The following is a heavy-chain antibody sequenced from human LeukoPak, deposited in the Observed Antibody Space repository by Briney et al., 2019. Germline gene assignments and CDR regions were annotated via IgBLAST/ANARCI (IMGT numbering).Heavy chain of an antibody. J-gene: IGHJ5*02. V-gene: IGHV3-21*01. CDR1: GFTLSSYS. Sequence: GGSLRLSCAASGFTLSSYSTNWVRQAPGKGLEWVSSISSSSGYVFYADSMKGRFTVSRDNSKNSLYLQMNALRAEDTAVYYCARFPEGTWSIDLWGQGTLVSVSS. CDR3: ARFPEGTWSIDL. CDR2: ISSSSGYV. D-gene: IGHD1-1*01.